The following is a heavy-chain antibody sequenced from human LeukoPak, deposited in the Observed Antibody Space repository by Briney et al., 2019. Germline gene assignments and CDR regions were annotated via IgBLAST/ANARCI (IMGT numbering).Heavy chain of an antibody. J-gene: IGHJ5*02. Sequence: SETLSLTCTVSGGSISSYYWSWIRQPPGKGLEWIGYIYYSGSTNYNPSLKSRVTISVDTSKNQFSLKLSSVTAADTAVYYCARGATMVRGVVPAYNWFDTWGQGTLVTVSS. CDR1: GGSISSYY. D-gene: IGHD3-10*01. V-gene: IGHV4-59*01. CDR3: ARGATMVRGVVPAYNWFDT. CDR2: IYYSGST.